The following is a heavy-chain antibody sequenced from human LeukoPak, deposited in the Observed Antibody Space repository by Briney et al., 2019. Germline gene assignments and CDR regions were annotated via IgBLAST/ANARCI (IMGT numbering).Heavy chain of an antibody. J-gene: IGHJ4*02. CDR2: ISSSGSTI. CDR1: GFTFSSYE. CDR3: ARRELVPVGGFDY. Sequence: GGSLRLSCAASGFTFSSYEMNWVRQAPGKGLEWVSYISSSGSTIYYADSVKGRFTISRDNAKNSLYLQMNSLRAEDTAVYYCARRELVPVGGFDYWGQGTLVTVTS. D-gene: IGHD6-13*01. V-gene: IGHV3-48*03.